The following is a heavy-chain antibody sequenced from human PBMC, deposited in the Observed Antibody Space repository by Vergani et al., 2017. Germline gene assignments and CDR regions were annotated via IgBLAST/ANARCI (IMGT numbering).Heavy chain of an antibody. J-gene: IGHJ4*02. D-gene: IGHD2-2*02. V-gene: IGHV3-23*01. CDR3: AKGGVEYCSSTSCYSPTPFDY. CDR2: ISGSGGST. Sequence: EVQLLESGGGLVQPGGSLRLSCAASGFTFSSYAMSWVRQAPGKGLEWVSAISGSGGSTYYADSVKGRFTISRDNSKNTLYLQMNSLRAEDTAVYYCAKGGVEYCSSTSCYSPTPFDYWGQGTLVTVSS. CDR1: GFTFSSYA.